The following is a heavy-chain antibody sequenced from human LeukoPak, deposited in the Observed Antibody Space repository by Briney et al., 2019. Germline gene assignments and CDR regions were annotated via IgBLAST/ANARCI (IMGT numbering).Heavy chain of an antibody. Sequence: ASVKVSCKASGYTFTSYYMHWVRQAPGQGLEWMGIINPSGGSTSYAQKFPGRVTMTRDMSTSTVYMELSSLRSEDTAVYYCARGEALYSSSWYALENWGQGTLVTVSS. J-gene: IGHJ4*02. D-gene: IGHD6-13*01. CDR3: ARGEALYSSSWYALEN. V-gene: IGHV1-46*01. CDR1: GYTFTSYY. CDR2: INPSGGST.